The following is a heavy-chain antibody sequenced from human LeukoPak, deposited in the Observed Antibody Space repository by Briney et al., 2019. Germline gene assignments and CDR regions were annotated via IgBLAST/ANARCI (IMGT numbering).Heavy chain of an antibody. CDR2: IRYDGSNK. CDR3: AKVKSGYYTHFDY. CDR1: GFTFSSYG. Sequence: GGSLRLSCAASGFTFSSYGMHWVRQAPGKGLEWVAFIRYDGSNKYYADSAKGRFTISRDNSKNTLYLQMNSLRAEDTAVYYCAKVKSGYYTHFDYWGQGTLVTVSS. J-gene: IGHJ4*02. D-gene: IGHD3-22*01. V-gene: IGHV3-30*02.